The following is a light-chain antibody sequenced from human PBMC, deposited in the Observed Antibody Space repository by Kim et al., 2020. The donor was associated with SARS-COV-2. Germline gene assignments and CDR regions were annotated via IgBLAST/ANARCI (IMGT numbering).Light chain of an antibody. CDR1: QSVSSSY. J-gene: IGKJ1*01. Sequence: SPGHRATLSCRASQSVSSSYLAWYQQKPGQAPRLLIYGASSRATGIPDRFSGSGSGTDFTLTISRLEPEDFAVYYCQQYGSSPWTFGQGTKVDIK. V-gene: IGKV3-20*01. CDR3: QQYGSSPWT. CDR2: GAS.